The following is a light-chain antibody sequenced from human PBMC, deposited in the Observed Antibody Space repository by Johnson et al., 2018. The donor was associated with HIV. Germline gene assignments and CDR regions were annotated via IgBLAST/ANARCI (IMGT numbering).Light chain of an antibody. Sequence: QSVLTQPPSVSAAPGQKVTISCSGSSSNIGNNYVSWYQQLPGTAPKLLIYDNDKRPSGIPDRFSASKSDTSATLGITGLQTGDEANYYCGTWDSSLSAGCYVFGTGTKVTVL. CDR2: DND. J-gene: IGLJ1*01. V-gene: IGLV1-51*01. CDR1: SSNIGNNY. CDR3: GTWDSSLSAGCYV.